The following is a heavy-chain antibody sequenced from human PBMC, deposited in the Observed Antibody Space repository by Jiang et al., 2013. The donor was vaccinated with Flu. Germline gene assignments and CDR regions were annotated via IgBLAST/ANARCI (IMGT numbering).Heavy chain of an antibody. CDR1: GYTFTGYY. V-gene: IGHV1-46*01. CDR3: ARRSCSSRNCYSNWFDP. D-gene: IGHD2-2*02. J-gene: IGHJ5*02. Sequence: EVKKPGASVKVSCKASGYTFTGYYMHWVRQAPGQGLEWMGIINPSGGSTGYAQKFQGRVNMTRDTSTSTVYMELSSLTSEDTAVYYCARRSCSSRNCYSNWFDPWGQGTAVTVSS. CDR2: INPSGGST.